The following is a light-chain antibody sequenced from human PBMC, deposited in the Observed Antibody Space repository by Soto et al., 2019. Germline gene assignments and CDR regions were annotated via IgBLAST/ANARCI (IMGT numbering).Light chain of an antibody. CDR1: SSDVGGYNY. CDR2: DVS. V-gene: IGLV2-14*01. J-gene: IGLJ2*01. Sequence: QSALTQPASVSGSPGQSITISCTGTSSDVGGYNYVSWYQQHPGKAPKLMIYDVSNRPSGVSNRFSGSKSGNTASLTISGLQAEDEADYYCSSYTSSSTVEFGGGTKLTVL. CDR3: SSYTSSSTVE.